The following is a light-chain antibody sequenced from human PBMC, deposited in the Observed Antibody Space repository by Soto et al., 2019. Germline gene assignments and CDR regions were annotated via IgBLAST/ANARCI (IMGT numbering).Light chain of an antibody. CDR2: GAS. CDR1: QSLSNTY. CDR3: HQDFDLPLT. Sequence: EIVMTQSPVTLSLSPGDRATLSCRASQSLSNTYISWYQQKPGQAPRLLIYGASTRATGIPARFSGSGSGTDFTLTXSSLQXEDFALYYCHQDFDLPLTFGGGTKVEIK. J-gene: IGKJ4*01. V-gene: IGKV3D-7*01.